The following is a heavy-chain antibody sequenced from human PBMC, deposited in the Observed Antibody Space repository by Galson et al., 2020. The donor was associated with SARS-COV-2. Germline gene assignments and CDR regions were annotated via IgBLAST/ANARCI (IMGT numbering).Heavy chain of an antibody. CDR1: GGSFSGYY. D-gene: IGHD3-22*01. J-gene: IGHJ4*02. CDR3: ARGAKRPNYYDSSGRSPDY. CDR2: INHSGST. Sequence: SETLSLTCAVYGGSFSGYYWSWIRQPPGKGLEWIGEINHSGSTNYNPSLKSRVTISVDTSKNQFSLKLSSVTAADTAVYYCARGAKRPNYYDSSGRSPDYWGQGTLVTVSS. V-gene: IGHV4-34*01.